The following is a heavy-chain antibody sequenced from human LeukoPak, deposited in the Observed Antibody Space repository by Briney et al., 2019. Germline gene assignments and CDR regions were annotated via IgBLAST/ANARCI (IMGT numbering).Heavy chain of an antibody. J-gene: IGHJ4*02. CDR1: GFTFSSYG. V-gene: IGHV3-7*01. D-gene: IGHD6-13*01. CDR2: IKQDGSEK. CDR3: ARIGVAGMDY. Sequence: GGSLRLSCAASGFTFSSYGMSWVRQAPGKGLEWVANIKQDGSEKYYVDSVKGRFTISRDNAKNSLYLQMNSLRAEDTAVYYCARIGVAGMDYWGQGTLVTVSS.